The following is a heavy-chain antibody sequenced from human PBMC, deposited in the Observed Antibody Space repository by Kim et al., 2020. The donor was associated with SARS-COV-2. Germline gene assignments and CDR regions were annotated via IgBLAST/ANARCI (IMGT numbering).Heavy chain of an antibody. CDR1: GGSISSSSYY. V-gene: IGHV4-39*01. D-gene: IGHD1-26*01. CDR3: ASRRAGWGY. Sequence: SETLSLTCTVSGGSISSSSYYWGWIRQPPGKGLEWIGSIYYSGSTYYNPSLKSRVTISVDTSKNQFSLKLSSVTAADTAVYYCASRRAGWGYWGQGTLVTVSS. CDR2: IYYSGST. J-gene: IGHJ4*02.